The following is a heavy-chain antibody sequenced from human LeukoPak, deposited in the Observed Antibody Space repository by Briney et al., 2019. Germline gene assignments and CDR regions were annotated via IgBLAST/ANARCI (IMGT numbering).Heavy chain of an antibody. CDR2: IIPILGIA. CDR3: ARDSRGAVAGSTTFFDY. J-gene: IGHJ4*02. Sequence: SVEVSCKASGGTFSSYAISWVRQAPGQGLEWMGRIIPILGIANYAQKFQGRVTITADKSTSTAYMELSSLRSEDTAVYYCARDSRGAVAGSTTFFDYWGQGTLVTVSS. CDR1: GGTFSSYA. D-gene: IGHD6-19*01. V-gene: IGHV1-69*04.